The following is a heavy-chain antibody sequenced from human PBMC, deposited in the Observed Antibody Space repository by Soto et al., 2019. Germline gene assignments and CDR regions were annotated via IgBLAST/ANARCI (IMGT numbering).Heavy chain of an antibody. J-gene: IGHJ6*02. Sequence: QVQLVQSGAEVKKPGSSVKVSCKASGGTFSSYAISWVRQAPGQGLEWMGGIIPILGTADYAQKFQDRVTSPAGDSTSTEYMELSSVRSEDTALYYCARVRFCGGGGCADYYGMDVWGQGTTVTVSS. D-gene: IGHD2-15*01. CDR1: GGTFSSYA. CDR3: ARVRFCGGGGCADYYGMDV. CDR2: IIPILGTA. V-gene: IGHV1-69*12.